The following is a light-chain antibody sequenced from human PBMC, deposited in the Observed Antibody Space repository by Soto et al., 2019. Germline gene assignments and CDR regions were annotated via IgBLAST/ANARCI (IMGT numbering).Light chain of an antibody. CDR1: SSDVGSYNR. CDR3: SSYTNSSTSG. J-gene: IGLJ1*01. V-gene: IGLV2-18*02. Sequence: QSALTQPPSVSGSPGQSVTISCTGTSSDVGSYNRVSWYQQPPGTAPKLLIYEVSNRPSGVPDRFSGSKSGNTASLTISGLQAEDEADYYCSSYTNSSTSGFGSGTKVTVL. CDR2: EVS.